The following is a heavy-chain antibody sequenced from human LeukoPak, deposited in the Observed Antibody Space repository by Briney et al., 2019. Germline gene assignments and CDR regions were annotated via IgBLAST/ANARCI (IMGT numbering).Heavy chain of an antibody. D-gene: IGHD7-27*01. Sequence: GGSLRLSCEVSGFIFSNHGMTWVRQAPGKGLEWVAAINGRGDDGYYVASVKGRFTISRDNSRNTLYLHLTGLRTEDTAVYYCAKDLIGDDYYYYGMDVWGQGTTVTVSS. CDR1: GFIFSNHG. V-gene: IGHV3-23*01. J-gene: IGHJ6*02. CDR3: AKDLIGDDYYYYGMDV. CDR2: INGRGDDG.